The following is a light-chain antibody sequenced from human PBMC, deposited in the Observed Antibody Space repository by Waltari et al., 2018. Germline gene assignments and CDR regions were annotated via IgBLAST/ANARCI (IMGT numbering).Light chain of an antibody. CDR1: QSVSRS. J-gene: IGKJ1*01. V-gene: IGKV3-20*01. Sequence: EIVLTQSPGTLSLSPGERATLSCRASQSVSRSLAWYQQKPGQAPRLLIYVASNRATGIPDRFSGSGSGTDFSLTISRLESEDFAVYYCQHYVNLPVTFGRGTKVEIK. CDR3: QHYVNLPVT. CDR2: VAS.